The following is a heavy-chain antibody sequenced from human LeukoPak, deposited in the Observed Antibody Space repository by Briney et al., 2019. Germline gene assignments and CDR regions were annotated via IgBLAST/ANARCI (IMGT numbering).Heavy chain of an antibody. D-gene: IGHD3-22*01. CDR1: EFTLGSYA. V-gene: IGHV3-23*01. CDR3: AKYHNPDSTGPFH. J-gene: IGHJ4*02. Sequence: GGSLRLSCAASEFTLGSYAMSWVRQAPGKGLEWVSGISANGANTHYAESVRGRFIISRDNSENTLYLQMNSLRAGDTALYFCAKYHNPDSTGPFHWGQGTLVTVSS. CDR2: ISANGANT.